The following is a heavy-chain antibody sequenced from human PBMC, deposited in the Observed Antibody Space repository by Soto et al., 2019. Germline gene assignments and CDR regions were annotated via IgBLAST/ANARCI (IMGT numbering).Heavy chain of an antibody. Sequence: QRQLVESGGGVVQPGRSLRLSCADSGFSFSHYAMHWVRQPPGKGLEWVALISYDGDNQYFTDSVRGRFTISRDNSKTTVYLEMNSLRLDDTSTYYCVSLHSDSSNAFDLWGQGTLVTVSS. CDR3: VSLHSDSSNAFDL. D-gene: IGHD3-22*01. V-gene: IGHV3-30-3*01. CDR1: GFSFSHYA. CDR2: ISYDGDNQ. J-gene: IGHJ5*02.